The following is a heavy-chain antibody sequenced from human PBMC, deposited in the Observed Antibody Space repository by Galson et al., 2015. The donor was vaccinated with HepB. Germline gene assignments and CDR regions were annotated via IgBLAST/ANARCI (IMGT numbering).Heavy chain of an antibody. V-gene: IGHV3-48*01. Sequence: SLRLSCAASGFTFSSYSMNWVRQAPGKGLEWVSYISSSSTIYYADSVKGRFTISRDNAKNSLYLRMNSLRAEDTAVYYCARDYYDSSGTFRYWGQGTLVTVSS. CDR1: GFTFSSYS. J-gene: IGHJ4*02. CDR2: ISSSSTI. CDR3: ARDYYDSSGTFRY. D-gene: IGHD3-22*01.